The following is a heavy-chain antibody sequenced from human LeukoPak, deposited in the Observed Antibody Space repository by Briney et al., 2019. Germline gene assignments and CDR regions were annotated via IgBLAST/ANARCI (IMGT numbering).Heavy chain of an antibody. Sequence: KTGGSLRLSCAASGFTFSSYSMNWVRQAPGKGLEWVSSISSSSSYIYYADSVKGRFTISRDNAKNSLHLQMNSLRAEDTAVYYCARDSYLGAFDIWGQGTMVTVSS. CDR3: ARDSYLGAFDI. D-gene: IGHD1-26*01. V-gene: IGHV3-21*01. J-gene: IGHJ3*02. CDR1: GFTFSSYS. CDR2: ISSSSSYI.